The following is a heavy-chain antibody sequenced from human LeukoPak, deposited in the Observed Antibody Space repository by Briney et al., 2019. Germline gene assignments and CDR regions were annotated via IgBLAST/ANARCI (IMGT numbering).Heavy chain of an antibody. CDR1: GFTFSSYW. Sequence: PGGSLRLSCAASGFTFSSYWMHWVRQAPGEGLVWVSRINSDGSSTSYADSVKGRFTISRDNAKNTLYLQMNSLRAEDTAVYYCARFPLFDPWGQGTLVTVSS. CDR2: INSDGSST. V-gene: IGHV3-74*01. CDR3: ARFPLFDP. J-gene: IGHJ5*02.